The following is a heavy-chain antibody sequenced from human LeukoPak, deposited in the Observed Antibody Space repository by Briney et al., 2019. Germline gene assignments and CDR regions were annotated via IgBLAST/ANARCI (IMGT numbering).Heavy chain of an antibody. D-gene: IGHD2-15*01. V-gene: IGHV3-7*01. CDR1: GFTFSNYW. CDR3: ARDLGWFHFDS. Sequence: GGSLRLSCAASGFTFSNYWMSWVRQASGKGLELVAHIKEDGSAQNYIDSVKGRFTISRDNAKNSLFLQMNSVRAEDTAIYYCARDLGWFHFDSWGQGTLVTVSS. J-gene: IGHJ4*02. CDR2: IKEDGSAQ.